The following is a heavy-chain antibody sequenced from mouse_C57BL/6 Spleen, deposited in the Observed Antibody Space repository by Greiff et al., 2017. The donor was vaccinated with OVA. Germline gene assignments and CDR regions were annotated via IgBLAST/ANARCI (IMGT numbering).Heavy chain of an antibody. CDR2: IDPSDSYT. J-gene: IGHJ4*01. Sequence: VQLQQSGAELVKPGASVKLSCKASGYTFTSYWMQWVKQRPGQGLEWIGEIDPSDSYTNYNQKFKGKATLTVDTSSSTAYMQLSSLTSEDSAVYYCARASGYYAMDYWGQGTSVTVSS. D-gene: IGHD6-1*01. CDR1: GYTFTSYW. V-gene: IGHV1-50*01. CDR3: ARASGYYAMDY.